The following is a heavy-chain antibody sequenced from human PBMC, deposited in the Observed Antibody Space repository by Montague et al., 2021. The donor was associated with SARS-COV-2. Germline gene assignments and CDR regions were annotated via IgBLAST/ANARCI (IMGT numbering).Heavy chain of an antibody. V-gene: IGHV4-39*07. J-gene: IGHJ6*02. Sequence: SETLSLTCTVSGGSISSSSYYWGWIRQPPGKGLEWIGSIYYSGSTYYNPSLKSRVTISVDTSKNQFSLKLSSVTAADTAVYYCARDTRITIIVVVQGYGMDVWGQGTTVTVSS. CDR2: IYYSGST. CDR1: GGSISSSSYY. D-gene: IGHD3-22*01. CDR3: ARDTRITIIVVVQGYGMDV.